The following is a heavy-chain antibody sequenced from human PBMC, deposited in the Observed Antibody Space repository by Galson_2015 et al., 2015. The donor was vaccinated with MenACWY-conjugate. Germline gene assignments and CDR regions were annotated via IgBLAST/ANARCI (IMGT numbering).Heavy chain of an antibody. V-gene: IGHV3-15*01. D-gene: IGHD5-12*01. J-gene: IGHJ4*02. Sequence: NGGTTEYAAPVKDRFTISRDDSKNTVYLQMNSLKTEDTAVYYCAKERDLVVTTYYFDAWGQGTLVTVSS. CDR2: NGGTT. CDR3: AKERDLVVTTYYFDA.